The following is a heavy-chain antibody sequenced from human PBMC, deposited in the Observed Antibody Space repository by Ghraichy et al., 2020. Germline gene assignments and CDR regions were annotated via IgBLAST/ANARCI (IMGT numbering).Heavy chain of an antibody. CDR2: INHSGST. CDR3: ARVPIRLWFGELGRYFDY. J-gene: IGHJ4*02. V-gene: IGHV4-34*01. CDR1: GGSFSGYY. Sequence: SQTLSLTCAVYGGSFSGYYWSWIRQPPGKGLEWIGEINHSGSTDYNPSLKSRVTISVDTSKNQFSLKLSSVTAADTAVYYCARVPIRLWFGELGRYFDYWGQETLVTVSS. D-gene: IGHD3-10*01.